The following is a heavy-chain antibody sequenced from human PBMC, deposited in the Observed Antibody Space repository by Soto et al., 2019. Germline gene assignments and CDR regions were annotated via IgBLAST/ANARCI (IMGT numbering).Heavy chain of an antibody. CDR1: GYTFTSYY. Sequence: ASVKVSCKASGYTFTSYYMHWVRQAPGQGLEWMGIINPSGGSTSYAQKFQGRVTMTRDTSTSTVYMELSSLRSEDTAAYYCARVGYYYDSSGRYWYFDLWGRGTLVTVSS. CDR3: ARVGYYYDSSGRYWYFDL. D-gene: IGHD3-22*01. J-gene: IGHJ2*01. CDR2: INPSGGST. V-gene: IGHV1-46*01.